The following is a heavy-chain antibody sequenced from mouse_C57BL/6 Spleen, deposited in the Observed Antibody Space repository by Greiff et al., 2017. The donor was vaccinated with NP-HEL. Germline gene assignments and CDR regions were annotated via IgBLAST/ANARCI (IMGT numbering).Heavy chain of an antibody. D-gene: IGHD1-1*01. Sequence: VQLLQSGAELVRPGASVTLSCKASGYTFTDYEMHWVKQTPVHGLEWIGAIYPGTGGTAYNQKFKGKAILTADKSSSTAYMELRSVTSEDSAVYYCTRRDYYYGSSSYVDYWGKGTTLTFSS. V-gene: IGHV1-15*01. J-gene: IGHJ2*01. CDR1: GYTFTDYE. CDR2: IYPGTGGT. CDR3: TRRDYYYGSSSYVDY.